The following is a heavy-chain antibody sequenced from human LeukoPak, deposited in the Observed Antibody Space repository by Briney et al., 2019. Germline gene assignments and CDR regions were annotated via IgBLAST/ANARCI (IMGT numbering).Heavy chain of an antibody. CDR2: IIPIFGTA. CDR1: GGTFSSYA. D-gene: IGHD3-10*01. CDR3: ARLNGGSGAFDI. V-gene: IGHV1-69*06. J-gene: IGHJ3*02. Sequence: SMKVSCKASGGTFSSYAISWVRQAPGQGLEWMGGIIPIFGTANYAQKFQGRVTITADKSTSTAYMELSSLRSEDTAVYYCARLNGGSGAFDIWGQGTMVTVSS.